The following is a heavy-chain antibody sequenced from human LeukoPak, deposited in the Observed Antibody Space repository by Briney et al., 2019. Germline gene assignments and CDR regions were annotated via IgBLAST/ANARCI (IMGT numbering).Heavy chain of an antibody. V-gene: IGHV3-23*01. CDR2: ISGSGGST. Sequence: GGSLRLSCAASGFTFSSYAMSRVRQAPGKGLEWVSAISGSGGSTYYADSVKGRFTISRDNSKNTQYLQMNSLRAEGTAVYYCAKDSRCSSTSCYTRFDYWGQGTLVTVSS. CDR1: GFTFSSYA. D-gene: IGHD2-2*02. J-gene: IGHJ4*02. CDR3: AKDSRCSSTSCYTRFDY.